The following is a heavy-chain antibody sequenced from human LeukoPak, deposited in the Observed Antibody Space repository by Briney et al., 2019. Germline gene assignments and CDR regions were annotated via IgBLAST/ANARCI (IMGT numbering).Heavy chain of an antibody. J-gene: IGHJ4*02. D-gene: IGHD6-13*01. CDR2: ISAYNGNT. V-gene: IGHV1-18*01. CDR1: GYTFTSYG. CDR3: ARSPGYSSSWGGENFDY. Sequence: ASVKVSCKASGYTFTSYGISWVRQAPGQGLEWMGWISAYNGNTNYAQKLQGRVTTTTDTSTSTAYMELRSLRSDDTAVYYCARSPGYSSSWGGENFDYWGQGTLVTVSS.